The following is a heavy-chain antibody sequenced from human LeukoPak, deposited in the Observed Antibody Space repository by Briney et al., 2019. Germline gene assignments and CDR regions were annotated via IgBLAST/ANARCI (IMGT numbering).Heavy chain of an antibody. CDR1: GGTFSSYA. CDR2: IIPIFGTA. Sequence: SVKVSCKASGGTFSSYAISWVRQAPGQGLEWMGGIIPIFGTANYAQKFQGRVTITADESTSTAYMELSSLRSEDTAVYYCARGADYYGSGSYYTLDYWGQGTLVTVSS. D-gene: IGHD3-10*01. CDR3: ARGADYYGSGSYYTLDY. J-gene: IGHJ4*02. V-gene: IGHV1-69*01.